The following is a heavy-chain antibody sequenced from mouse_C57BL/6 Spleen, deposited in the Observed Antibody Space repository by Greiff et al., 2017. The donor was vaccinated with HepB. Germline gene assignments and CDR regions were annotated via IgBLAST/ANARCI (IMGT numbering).Heavy chain of an antibody. V-gene: IGHV1-50*01. Sequence: QVHVKQPGAELVKPGASVKLSCKASGYTFTSYWMQWVKQRPGQGLEWIGEIDPSDSYTNYNQKFKGKATLTVDTSSSTAYMQLSSLTSEDSAVYYCARLYDGYFDYWGQGTTLTVSS. CDR1: GYTFTSYW. D-gene: IGHD2-3*01. CDR3: ARLYDGYFDY. J-gene: IGHJ2*01. CDR2: IDPSDSYT.